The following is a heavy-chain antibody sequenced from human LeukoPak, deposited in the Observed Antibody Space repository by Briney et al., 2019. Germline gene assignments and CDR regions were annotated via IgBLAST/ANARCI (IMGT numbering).Heavy chain of an antibody. CDR1: GGTFSSYA. D-gene: IGHD4-17*01. Sequence: ASVKVSCKASGGTFSSYAISWVRQAPGQGLEWMGGIIPIFGTANYAQKFQGRVTITTDESTSTAYMELSSLRSEDTAVYYCARVRRYGDYAYYYYYYMDVWGKGTTVTVSS. CDR3: ARVRRYGDYAYYYYYYMDV. CDR2: IIPIFGTA. V-gene: IGHV1-69*05. J-gene: IGHJ6*03.